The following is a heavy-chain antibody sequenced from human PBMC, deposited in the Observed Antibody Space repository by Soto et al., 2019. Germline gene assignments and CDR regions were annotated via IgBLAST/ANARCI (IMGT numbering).Heavy chain of an antibody. CDR3: AKVGYYDSSGHNWFDP. J-gene: IGHJ5*02. D-gene: IGHD3-22*01. Sequence: GGSLRLSCAVSGFTFSSYVMSWVRQAPGKGLEWVSAISGSGGSTYYADSVKGRFTISRDNSKNTLYLQMNGLRADDTAVYYCAKVGYYDSSGHNWFDPWGQGTLVTVSS. CDR2: ISGSGGST. CDR1: GFTFSSYV. V-gene: IGHV3-23*01.